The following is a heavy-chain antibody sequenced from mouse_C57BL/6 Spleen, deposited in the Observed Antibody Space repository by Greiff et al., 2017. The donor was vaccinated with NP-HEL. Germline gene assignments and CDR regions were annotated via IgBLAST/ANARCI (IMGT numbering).Heavy chain of an antibody. CDR3: ARGYGLLRSYFDY. V-gene: IGHV1-26*01. CDR2: INPNNGGT. J-gene: IGHJ2*01. Sequence: EVKLQQSGPELVKPGASVKISCKASGYTFTDYYMNWVKQSHGKSLEWIGDINPNNGGTSYNQKFKGKATLTVDKSSSTAYMELRSLTSEDSAVYYCARGYGLLRSYFDYWGQGTTLTVSS. D-gene: IGHD1-1*01. CDR1: GYTFTDYY.